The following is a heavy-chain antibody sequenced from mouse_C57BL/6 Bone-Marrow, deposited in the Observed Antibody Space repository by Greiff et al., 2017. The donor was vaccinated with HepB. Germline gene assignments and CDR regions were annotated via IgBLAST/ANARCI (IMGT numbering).Heavy chain of an antibody. Sequence: QVQLQQSGAELVKPGASVKLSCKASGYTFTSYWMQWVKQRPGQGLEWIGEIDPSDSYTNYNQKFKGKATLTVDTSSSTAYMQLSSLTSEDSAVYYCARYRAALVYFDYWGQGTTLTVSS. D-gene: IGHD3-1*01. J-gene: IGHJ2*01. CDR3: ARYRAALVYFDY. V-gene: IGHV1-50*01. CDR1: GYTFTSYW. CDR2: IDPSDSYT.